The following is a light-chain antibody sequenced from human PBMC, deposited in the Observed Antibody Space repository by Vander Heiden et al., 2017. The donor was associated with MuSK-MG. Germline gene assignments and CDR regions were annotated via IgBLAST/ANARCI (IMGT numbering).Light chain of an antibody. CDR2: AAS. CDR3: QQEDSTPPT. Sequence: DIQMTQSPYSLSASVGDRVTITCRASQGISNSLAWYQQKPGKAPKLLLYAASRLESGVPSRFSGSGSGTDYTLTISSLQPEDFATYYCQQEDSTPPTFGQRTKVEIK. J-gene: IGKJ1*01. V-gene: IGKV1-NL1*01. CDR1: QGISNS.